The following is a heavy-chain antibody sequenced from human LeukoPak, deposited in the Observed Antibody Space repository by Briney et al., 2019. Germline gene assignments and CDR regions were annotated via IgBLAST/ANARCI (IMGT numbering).Heavy chain of an antibody. V-gene: IGHV1-18*01. J-gene: IGHJ4*02. CDR2: ISAYNGNT. Sequence: ASVKVSCTASGYTFTSYGISWVRQAPGQGLEWMGWISAYNGNTNYAQKLQGRVTMTTDTSTSTAYMELRSLRSDDTAVYYCARDVLLWFGELSYIDYWGQGTLVTVSS. D-gene: IGHD3-10*01. CDR3: ARDVLLWFGELSYIDY. CDR1: GYTFTSYG.